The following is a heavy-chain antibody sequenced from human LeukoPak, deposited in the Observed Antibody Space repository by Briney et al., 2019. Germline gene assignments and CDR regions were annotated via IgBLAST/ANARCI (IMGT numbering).Heavy chain of an antibody. CDR3: ARDAVVTTQFYYYYYMDV. V-gene: IGHV3-21*01. J-gene: IGHJ6*03. CDR2: ISSSSSYI. D-gene: IGHD2-21*02. Sequence: PGGSLRLSCAASGFTFSSYSMNWVRQAPGKGLGWVSSISSSSSYIYYADSVKGRFTISRDNAKNSLYLQMDSLRAEDTAVYYCARDAVVTTQFYYYYYMDVWGKGTTVTVSS. CDR1: GFTFSSYS.